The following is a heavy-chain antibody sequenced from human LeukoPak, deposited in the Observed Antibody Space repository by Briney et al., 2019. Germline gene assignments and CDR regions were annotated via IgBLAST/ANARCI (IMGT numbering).Heavy chain of an antibody. CDR2: IIPIFGTA. D-gene: IGHD5-24*01. J-gene: IGHJ5*02. V-gene: IGHV1-69*05. CDR3: AREDGYNPGDWFDP. CDR1: GGTFSSYA. Sequence: ASVKVSCKASGGTFSSYAISWVRQAPGQGLEWMGGIIPIFGTANYAQKFQGRVTITTDESTSTAYMELSSLRSEDTAVYYCAREDGYNPGDWFDPWGQGTLVTVSS.